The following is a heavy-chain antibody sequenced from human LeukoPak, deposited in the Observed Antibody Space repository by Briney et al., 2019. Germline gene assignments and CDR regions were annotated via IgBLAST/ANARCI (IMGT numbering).Heavy chain of an antibody. V-gene: IGHV3-30-3*01. CDR2: ISYDGSNK. Sequence: GRSLRLSCAASGFTFSSYAMHWVRQAPGKGLEWVAVISYDGSNKYYADSVKGRFTISRDNSKNTLYLQMNSLRAEDTAVYYCAKDHKYRIAAAGGGWYFNYWGQGPRVTVSS. D-gene: IGHD6-25*01. CDR3: AKDHKYRIAAAGGGWYFNY. J-gene: IGHJ4*02. CDR1: GFTFSSYA.